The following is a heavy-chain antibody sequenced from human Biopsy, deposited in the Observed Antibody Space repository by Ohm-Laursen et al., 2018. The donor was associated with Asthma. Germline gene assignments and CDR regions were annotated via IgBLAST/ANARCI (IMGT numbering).Heavy chain of an antibody. CDR3: ARTYYDVFAI. V-gene: IGHV1-3*01. CDR1: GYTFINYA. J-gene: IGHJ3*02. CDR2: INAGNGNT. D-gene: IGHD3-10*01. Sequence: GSSVKVSCKACGYTFINYAIHWVRQAPGQRLEWMGWINAGNGNTRYSQKFQGRVTITRDTSASTAYMDLSSLRSEDTAVYYCARTYYDVFAIWGQGTMVTVSS.